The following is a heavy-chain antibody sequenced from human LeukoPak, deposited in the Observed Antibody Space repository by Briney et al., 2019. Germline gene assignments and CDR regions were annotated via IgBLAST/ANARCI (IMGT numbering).Heavy chain of an antibody. CDR3: ARDLYDFWSGYSYGMDV. CDR2: IYHSGST. CDR1: GGSISSSSYY. D-gene: IGHD3-3*01. J-gene: IGHJ6*02. V-gene: IGHV4-39*07. Sequence: PSETLSLTCTVSGGSISSSSYYWGWIRQPPGKGLEWIGSIYHSGSTYYNPSLKSRVTISVDTSKNQFSLKLSSVTAADTAVYYCARDLYDFWSGYSYGMDVWGQGTTVTVSS.